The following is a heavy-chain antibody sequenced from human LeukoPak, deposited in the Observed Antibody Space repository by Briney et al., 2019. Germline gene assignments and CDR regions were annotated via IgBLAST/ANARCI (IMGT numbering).Heavy chain of an antibody. CDR3: AKAMVTFRGGRYDFDY. J-gene: IGHJ4*02. Sequence: GGSLRLSCAASGFTFSSYSMNWVRQAPGKGLEWVSYISSSSSTIYYADSVKGRFTISRDNAKNSLYLQMNSLRAEDTAVYYCAKAMVTFRGGRYDFDYWGQGTLVTVSS. D-gene: IGHD5-18*01. V-gene: IGHV3-48*01. CDR1: GFTFSSYS. CDR2: ISSSSSTI.